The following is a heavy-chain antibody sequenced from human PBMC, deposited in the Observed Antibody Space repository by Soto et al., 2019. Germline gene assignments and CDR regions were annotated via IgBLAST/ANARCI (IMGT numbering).Heavy chain of an antibody. J-gene: IGHJ5*02. CDR1: GFTFSSSA. V-gene: IGHV3-23*01. CDR2: ISGSDGRT. Sequence: EVQILESGGGLVQPGGSLRLSCAASGFTFSSSAMNWVRQAPGKGLEWVSVISGSDGRTYYADSVKGLFTISRVNSKNTLYLDMNSLRAEETAVYYRAKSLNITRKILFGPWGQGTLVTV. CDR3: AKSLNITRKILFGP.